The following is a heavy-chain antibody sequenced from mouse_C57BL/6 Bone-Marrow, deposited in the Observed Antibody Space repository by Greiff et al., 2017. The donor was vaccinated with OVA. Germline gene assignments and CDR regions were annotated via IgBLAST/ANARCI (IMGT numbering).Heavy chain of an antibody. CDR1: GYTFTSYT. J-gene: IGHJ3*01. CDR3: ARWAAWFAY. CDR2: INPSSGYT. V-gene: IGHV1-4*01. Sequence: VQLQQSGAELARPGASVKMSCKASGYTFTSYTMHWVKQRPGQGLEWIGCINPSSGYTKYNQKFKDKATLTADKSSSTAYMQLSSLTSEDSAVYYCARWAAWFAYWGQGTLVTVSA.